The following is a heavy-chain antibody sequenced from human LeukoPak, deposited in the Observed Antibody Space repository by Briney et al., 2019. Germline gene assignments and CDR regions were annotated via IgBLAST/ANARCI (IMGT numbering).Heavy chain of an antibody. Sequence: PSGTLSLTCAVSSGSISSDNWWSWVRQPPGKGLEWIGEIYHSGSINYNPSLKSRVTISLDKSQNRFSLNLNSVTAADTAVYYCARGVYSYGYRSLDYWGQGTLVTVSS. D-gene: IGHD5-18*01. CDR1: SGSISSDNW. CDR2: IYHSGSI. J-gene: IGHJ4*02. V-gene: IGHV4-4*02. CDR3: ARGVYSYGYRSLDY.